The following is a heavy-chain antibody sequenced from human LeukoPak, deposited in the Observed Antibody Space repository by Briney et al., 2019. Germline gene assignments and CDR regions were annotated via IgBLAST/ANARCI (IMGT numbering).Heavy chain of an antibody. Sequence: SETLSLTSTVSGGSISSYYWSWTRQPPGKGLEWIGSIYYSGSINYNPSLKSRVTISVDTSKNQFSLKLSSVTAADTAVYYCARGRVGGSYWGQGTLVTVSS. J-gene: IGHJ4*02. CDR3: ARGRVGGSY. V-gene: IGHV4-59*01. CDR2: IYYSGSI. D-gene: IGHD3-16*01. CDR1: GGSISSYY.